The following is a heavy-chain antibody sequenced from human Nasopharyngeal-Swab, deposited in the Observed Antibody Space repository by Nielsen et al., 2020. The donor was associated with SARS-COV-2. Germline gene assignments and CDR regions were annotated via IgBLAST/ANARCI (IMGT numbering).Heavy chain of an antibody. D-gene: IGHD6-19*01. CDR3: ARGGSGFLHYVFDY. Sequence: SETLSLTFAAYGWSFSGYYWSWIRQPPGKGLEWIGEINHSGSTNYNPSLKSRVTISVDTSKNQFSLKLSSVTAADTAVYYCARGGSGFLHYVFDYWGQRTLVTVSS. V-gene: IGHV4-34*01. CDR1: GWSFSGYY. CDR2: INHSGST. J-gene: IGHJ4*02.